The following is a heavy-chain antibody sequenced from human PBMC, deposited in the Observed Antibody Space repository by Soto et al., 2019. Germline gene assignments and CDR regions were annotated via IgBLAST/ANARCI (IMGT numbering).Heavy chain of an antibody. CDR1: GYTLTELS. CDR3: ATLEDYDYVWGSYRPDHFDY. J-gene: IGHJ4*02. Sequence: ASVKVSCKVSGYTLTELSMHWVRQAPGKGLEWMGGFDPEDGETIYAQEFQGRVTMTEDTPTDTAYMELSSLRSEDTAVYYCATLEDYDYVWGSYRPDHFDYWGQGTLVTVSS. CDR2: FDPEDGET. V-gene: IGHV1-24*01. D-gene: IGHD3-16*02.